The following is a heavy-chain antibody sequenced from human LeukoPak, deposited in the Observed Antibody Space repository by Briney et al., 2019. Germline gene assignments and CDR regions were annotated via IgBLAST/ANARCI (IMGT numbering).Heavy chain of an antibody. Sequence: PGGSLRLSCAASGFTFSSYAMSWVRQAPGKGLEWVSGINWNGGSTGYADSVKGRFTISRDNAKNSLYLQMNSLRAEDTALYYCARDTPTQGYYDSSGYYTDAFDIWGQGTMVTVSS. CDR2: INWNGGST. D-gene: IGHD3-22*01. V-gene: IGHV3-20*04. CDR3: ARDTPTQGYYDSSGYYTDAFDI. J-gene: IGHJ3*02. CDR1: GFTFSSYA.